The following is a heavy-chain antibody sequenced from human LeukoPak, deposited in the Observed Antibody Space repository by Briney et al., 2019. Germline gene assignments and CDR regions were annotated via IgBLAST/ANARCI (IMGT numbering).Heavy chain of an antibody. Sequence: SETLSLTCAVYGGSFSGYYWSWIRQPPGKGLEWIGEINHSGSTNYNPSLKSRVTISVNTSKNQFSLKLSSVTAADTAVYYCARGVFLWEQWLDSIDYWGQGTLVTVSS. CDR2: INHSGST. V-gene: IGHV4-34*01. J-gene: IGHJ4*02. D-gene: IGHD6-19*01. CDR1: GGSFSGYY. CDR3: ARGVFLWEQWLDSIDY.